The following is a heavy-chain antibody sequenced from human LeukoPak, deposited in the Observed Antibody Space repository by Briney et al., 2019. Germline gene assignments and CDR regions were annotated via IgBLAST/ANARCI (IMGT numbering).Heavy chain of an antibody. CDR3: ARAEWSNWYFDL. Sequence: GILRLSCAASGFTFSTYWMNWVRQAPGKGLEWVANIKQDGSEKYYVDSVKGRFTLSRDSAKNSLYLQMNSLRAEDTAVYYCARAEWSNWYFDLWGRGTLVTVS. V-gene: IGHV3-7*03. J-gene: IGHJ2*01. CDR1: GFTFSTYW. D-gene: IGHD3-3*01. CDR2: IKQDGSEK.